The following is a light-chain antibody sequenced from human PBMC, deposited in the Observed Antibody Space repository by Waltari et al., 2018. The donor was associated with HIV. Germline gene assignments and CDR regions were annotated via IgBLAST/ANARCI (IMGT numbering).Light chain of an antibody. CDR3: AAWDDSLKGVL. Sequence: QSVMTQPPSASGTPGQRVTISCSGSSSNIGTYTVNWYQQLPGTAPKLLIYSNNQWPSGVPDRFSGSKSGTSASLAISGLQSEDEADYYCAAWDDSLKGVLFGGGTKLTAL. V-gene: IGLV1-44*01. CDR1: SSNIGTYT. CDR2: SNN. J-gene: IGLJ2*01.